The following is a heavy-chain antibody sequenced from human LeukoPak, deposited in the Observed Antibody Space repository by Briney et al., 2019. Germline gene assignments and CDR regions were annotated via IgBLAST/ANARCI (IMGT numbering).Heavy chain of an antibody. Sequence: RGESLKISGKGSGTGFTNYWIGWVRQLPGKGLEWRGIIYPGDSGTRYSPSFQGQVTISADKSISTAYLQWSSLKASDTAMYYCARHGAYLPDYWGQGTLVTVSS. V-gene: IGHV5-51*01. J-gene: IGHJ4*02. CDR2: IYPGDSGT. D-gene: IGHD3-16*01. CDR1: GTGFTNYW. CDR3: ARHGAYLPDY.